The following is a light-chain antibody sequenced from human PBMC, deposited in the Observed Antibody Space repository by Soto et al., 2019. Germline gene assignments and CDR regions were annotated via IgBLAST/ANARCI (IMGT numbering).Light chain of an antibody. V-gene: IGLV2-14*03. CDR2: DVS. J-gene: IGLJ1*01. Sequence: QSALTQPASVSGSPGQSIIISCTVTSSDVGSYNYVSWYQHHPGKAPKFMIYDVSNRPSGVSNRFSGSKSGNTASLTISGLQAEDEADYYCSSYTTSGTLVFGSGTKVTVL. CDR1: SSDVGSYNY. CDR3: SSYTTSGTLV.